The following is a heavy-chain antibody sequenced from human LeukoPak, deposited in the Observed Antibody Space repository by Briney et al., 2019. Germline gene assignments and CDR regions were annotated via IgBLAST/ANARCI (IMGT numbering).Heavy chain of an antibody. CDR2: INTDGSSK. Sequence: PGGSLRLSCAASGFTFSIYWMHWVRQGPGKGLVWVSRINTDGSSKTYADSMKGRFTISRDNAKNTLYLQMNSLSAEDTAVYYCARGDSSSYRIDYWGQGTLVTVSS. V-gene: IGHV3-74*01. CDR3: ARGDSSSYRIDY. D-gene: IGHD6-6*01. CDR1: GFTFSIYW. J-gene: IGHJ4*02.